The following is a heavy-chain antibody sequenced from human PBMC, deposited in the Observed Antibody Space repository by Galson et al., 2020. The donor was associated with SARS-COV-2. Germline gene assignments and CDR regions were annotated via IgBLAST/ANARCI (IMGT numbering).Heavy chain of an antibody. CDR2: MNPNSGNT. CDR1: GYTFTSYD. Sequence: ASVKVSCKASGYTFTSYDINWVRQATGQGLEWMGWMNPNSGNTGYAQKFQGRVTMTRNTSISTAYMELSSLRSEDTAVYYCARGAMATKYDYYGMDVWGQGTTVTVSS. V-gene: IGHV1-8*01. D-gene: IGHD5-18*01. CDR3: ARGAMATKYDYYGMDV. J-gene: IGHJ6*02.